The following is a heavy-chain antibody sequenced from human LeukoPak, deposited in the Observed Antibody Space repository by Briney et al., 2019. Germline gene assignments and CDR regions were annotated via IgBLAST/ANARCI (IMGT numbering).Heavy chain of an antibody. J-gene: IGHJ4*02. CDR2: IIPLFGSA. CDR3: ARDLVGSAISYSSGTWDY. CDR1: GGTFSNYA. D-gene: IGHD3-10*01. Sequence: ASVKVSCKASGGTFSNYAISWVRQAPGQGLEWMGGIIPLFGSADYAQKFQGRVTFTADESTSTAYMELSSLRPEDTAVYYCARDLVGSAISYSSGTWDYWGQGTLVTVSS. V-gene: IGHV1-69*13.